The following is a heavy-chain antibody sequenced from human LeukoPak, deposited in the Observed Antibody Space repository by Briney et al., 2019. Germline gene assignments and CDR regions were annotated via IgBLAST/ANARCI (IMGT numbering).Heavy chain of an antibody. CDR1: GGSIGTYF. J-gene: IGHJ4*02. Sequence: PSETLSLTCSVSGGSIGTYFWTWIRQPPGKGLEWLGYNSYSGGANYNPSLKGRLTISLDPSNNQFSLRLSSMTAADTAVYYCARPYPSARWGQGTLVTVSS. CDR2: NSYSGGA. V-gene: IGHV4-59*01. CDR3: ARPYPSAR. D-gene: IGHD6-6*01.